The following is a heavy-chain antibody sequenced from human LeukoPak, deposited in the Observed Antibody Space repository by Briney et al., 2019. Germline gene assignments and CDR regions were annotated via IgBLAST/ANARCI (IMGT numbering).Heavy chain of an antibody. D-gene: IGHD5-18*01. CDR1: GYTFTSYD. CDR2: MNPNSGNT. Sequence: ASVKVSCKVSGYTFTSYDINWVRQATGQGLEWMGWMNPNSGNTGYAQKFQGRVTMTRNTSISTAYMELSSLRSEDTAVYYCALLRGYSREMDVWGKGTTVTVSS. CDR3: ALLRGYSREMDV. V-gene: IGHV1-8*01. J-gene: IGHJ6*04.